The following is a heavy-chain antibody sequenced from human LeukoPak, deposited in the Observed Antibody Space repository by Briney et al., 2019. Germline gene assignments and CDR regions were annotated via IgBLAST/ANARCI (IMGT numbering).Heavy chain of an antibody. Sequence: GGSLRLSCAASGFTFSSYGMHWVRPAPGKGLEWVAFIRYDGSNKYYADSVKGRFTISRDNSKDTLYLQMNSLRAEDTAVYYCAKDRDYDFWSGYGDYWGQGTLVTVSS. CDR2: IRYDGSNK. J-gene: IGHJ4*02. CDR3: AKDRDYDFWSGYGDY. D-gene: IGHD3-3*01. V-gene: IGHV3-30*02. CDR1: GFTFSSYG.